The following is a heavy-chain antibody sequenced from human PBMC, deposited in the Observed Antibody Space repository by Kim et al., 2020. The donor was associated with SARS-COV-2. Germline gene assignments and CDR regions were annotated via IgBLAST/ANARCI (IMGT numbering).Heavy chain of an antibody. D-gene: IGHD3-16*01. CDR2: IYSGGST. CDR1: GFTVSSNY. V-gene: IGHV3-53*01. J-gene: IGHJ6*02. CDR3: AREHYDYVWGSSDV. Sequence: GGSLRLSCAASGFTVSSNYMSWVRQAPGKGLEWVSVIYSGGSTYYADSVKGRFTISRDNSKNTLYLQMNSLRAEDTAVYYCAREHYDYVWGSSDVWGQGTTVTVSS.